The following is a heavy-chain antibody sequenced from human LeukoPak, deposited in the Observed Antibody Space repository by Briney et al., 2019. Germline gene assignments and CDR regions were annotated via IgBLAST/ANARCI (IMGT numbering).Heavy chain of an antibody. CDR2: INPSGGST. J-gene: IGHJ6*02. D-gene: IGHD1-7*01. V-gene: IGHV1-46*01. Sequence: ASVKVSCKASGYTFTSYYMHWVRQAPGQGLEWTGIINPSGGSTSYAQKFQGRVTMTRDTSTSTVYMELSSLRSEDTAVYYCAREGITGTTYYYYGMDVWGQGTTVTVSS. CDR3: AREGITGTTYYYYGMDV. CDR1: GYTFTSYY.